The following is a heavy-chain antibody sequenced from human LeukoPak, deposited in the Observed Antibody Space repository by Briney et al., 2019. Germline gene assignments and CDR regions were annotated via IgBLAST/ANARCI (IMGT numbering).Heavy chain of an antibody. CDR2: IIPILGIA. J-gene: IGHJ4*02. D-gene: IGHD6-13*01. CDR1: GGTFSSYA. Sequence: GAAVKVSCKASGGTFSSYAISWVRQAPGQGLEWMGRIIPILGIANYAQKFQGRVTITADKSTSTAYMELRSPRSEDTAVYYSARVGQQLVGLDYWGQGTLVTVSS. V-gene: IGHV1-69*04. CDR3: ARVGQQLVGLDY.